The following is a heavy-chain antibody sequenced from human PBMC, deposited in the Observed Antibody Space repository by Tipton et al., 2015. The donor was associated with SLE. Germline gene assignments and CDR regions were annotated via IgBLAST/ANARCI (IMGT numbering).Heavy chain of an antibody. D-gene: IGHD2-15*01. CDR2: ISYSGST. J-gene: IGHJ4*02. V-gene: IGHV4-59*11. CDR3: ATIDPDVDSGVIPGVY. Sequence: TLSLTCTVSGGSIRGQYWSWILQAPGKGLEWIGYISYSGSTKYNPSLKNRVTISVDTSNNQFSLKLSSMTAADTAVYYCATIDPDVDSGVIPGVYWCQGTLVTVSS. CDR1: GGSIRGQY.